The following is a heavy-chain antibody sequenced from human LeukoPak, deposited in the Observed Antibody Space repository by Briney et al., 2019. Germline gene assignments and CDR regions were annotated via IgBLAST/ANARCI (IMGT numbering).Heavy chain of an antibody. V-gene: IGHV3-7*01. CDR3: AREDIVVVPAAQYYYYYYGMDV. Sequence: GGSLRLSCAASGFTFSSYWMSWVRQAPGKGQEWVANIKQDGSEKYYVDSVKGRFTISRDNAKNSLYLQMNSLRAEDTAVYYCAREDIVVVPAAQYYYYYYGMDVWGQGTTVTVSS. CDR1: GFTFSSYW. CDR2: IKQDGSEK. D-gene: IGHD2-2*01. J-gene: IGHJ6*02.